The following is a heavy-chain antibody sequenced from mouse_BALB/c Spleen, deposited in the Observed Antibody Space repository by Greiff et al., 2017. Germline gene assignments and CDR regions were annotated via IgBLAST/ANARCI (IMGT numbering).Heavy chain of an antibody. D-gene: IGHD2-14*01. V-gene: IGHV5-12-1*01. J-gene: IGHJ4*01. Sequence: EVKVEESGGGLVKPGGSLKLSCAASGFAFSSYDMSWVRQTPEKRLEWVAYISSGGGSTYYPDTVKGRFTISRDNAKNTLYLQMSSLKSEDTAMYYCARRVYYRYPLYAMDYWGQGTSVTVSS. CDR3: ARRVYYRYPLYAMDY. CDR1: GFAFSSYD. CDR2: ISSGGGST.